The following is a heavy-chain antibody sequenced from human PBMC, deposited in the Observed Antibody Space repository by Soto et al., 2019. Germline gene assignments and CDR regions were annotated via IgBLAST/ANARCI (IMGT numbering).Heavy chain of an antibody. CDR3: KKSSWGSSSVGIDY. CDR2: ITRDGYNK. J-gene: IGHJ4*02. Sequence: GSLRLSCAVSGFIFKNYALNWVRQAPGKGLEWVASITRDGYNKYYADSVKGRFTISRDNSKNTLSLQMTALRVEGSSVYYCKKSSWGSSSVGIDYRGPGNLVTVSS. CDR1: GFIFKNYA. D-gene: IGHD6-6*01. V-gene: IGHV3-30*04.